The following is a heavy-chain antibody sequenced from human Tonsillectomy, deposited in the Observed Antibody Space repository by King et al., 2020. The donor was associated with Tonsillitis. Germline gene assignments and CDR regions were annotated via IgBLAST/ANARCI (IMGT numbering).Heavy chain of an antibody. CDR2: IRGKPDGGSS. D-gene: IGHD4/OR15-4a*01. J-gene: IGHJ3*01. CDR1: GFTFSYFW. V-gene: IGHV3-15*01. CDR3: TTLGLTALHAFDF. Sequence: VQLVESGGGLVKSGGSLRLSCAASGFTFSYFWMSWVRQAPGKGLEWVGRIRGKPDGGSSDYAAPGKGRFTISRDDSKNTLYLQMTSLKTDDTALYYCTTLGLTALHAFDFWGQGTMVTVSS.